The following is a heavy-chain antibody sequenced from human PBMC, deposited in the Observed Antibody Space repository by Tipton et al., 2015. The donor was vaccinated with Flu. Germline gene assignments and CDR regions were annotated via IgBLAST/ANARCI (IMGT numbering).Heavy chain of an antibody. J-gene: IGHJ4*02. CDR3: ARRPYGSGSHPFGH. V-gene: IGHV3-74*01. Sequence: SLRLSCAASGFTFRDHWMHWVRQVPGKGLVWASRIDTDGSTIYAESVKGRFTVSRDNAKNTLFLQMTSLRAEDTAVYYCARRPYGSGSHPFGHWGQGTLVTVSS. D-gene: IGHD3-10*01. CDR2: IDTDGST. CDR1: GFTFRDHW.